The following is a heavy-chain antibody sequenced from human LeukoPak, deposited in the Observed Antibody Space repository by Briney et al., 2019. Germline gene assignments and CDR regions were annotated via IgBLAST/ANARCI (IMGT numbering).Heavy chain of an antibody. CDR2: ISSSSSYI. D-gene: IGHD6-13*01. CDR3: AREDSWSSYGMDG. J-gene: IGHJ6*02. Sequence: GGSLRLSCAASGFTFSSYAMNWVRQPPGKGLEWVSSISSSSSYIYYADSVKGRFTISRDNAKNSLYLQMNSLRAEDTAVYYCAREDSWSSYGMDGWGQGTTVTVSS. V-gene: IGHV3-21*01. CDR1: GFTFSSYA.